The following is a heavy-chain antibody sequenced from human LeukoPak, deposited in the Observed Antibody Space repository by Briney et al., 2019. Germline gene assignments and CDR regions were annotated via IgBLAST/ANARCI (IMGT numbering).Heavy chain of an antibody. CDR3: AKDRASKDIVVMVPATGEFDY. CDR2: ISYDGSNK. V-gene: IGHV3-30-3*01. D-gene: IGHD2-15*01. J-gene: IGHJ4*02. Sequence: GGSLRLSCAASGFTFSHYAIHWVRQAPGKGLEWVAVISYDGSNKLYADSVKGRFTLSRDNSKNTLSLQMNSLRAEDTAVYYCAKDRASKDIVVMVPATGEFDYWGQGTLVTVSS. CDR1: GFTFSHYA.